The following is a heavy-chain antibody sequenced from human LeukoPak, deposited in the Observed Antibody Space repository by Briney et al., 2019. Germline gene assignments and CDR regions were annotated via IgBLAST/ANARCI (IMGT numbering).Heavy chain of an antibody. J-gene: IGHJ2*01. CDR3: ARDPYYYGSGSPLNDWYFDL. CDR2: IIPIFGIA. D-gene: IGHD3-10*01. V-gene: IGHV1-69*04. Sequence: GASVKVSCKASGGTFSSYAISWVRQAPGQGLEWMGRIIPIFGIANYAQKFQGRVTITADKSTSTAYMGLSSLRSEDTAVYYCARDPYYYGSGSPLNDWYFDLWGRGTLVTVSS. CDR1: GGTFSSYA.